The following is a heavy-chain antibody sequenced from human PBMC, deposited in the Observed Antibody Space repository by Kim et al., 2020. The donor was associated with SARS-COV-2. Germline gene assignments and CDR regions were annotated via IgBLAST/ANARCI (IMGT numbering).Heavy chain of an antibody. CDR2: IYYSGST. D-gene: IGHD3-16*01. CDR1: GGSISSYY. J-gene: IGHJ6*02. Sequence: SETLSLTCTVSGGSISSYYWSWIRQPPGKGLEWIGYIYYSGSTNYNPSLKSRVTISVDTSKNQFSLKLSSVTAADTAVYYCARDRAGPYYDYDHYGMDVWGQGTTVTISS. CDR3: ARDRAGPYYDYDHYGMDV. V-gene: IGHV4-59*01.